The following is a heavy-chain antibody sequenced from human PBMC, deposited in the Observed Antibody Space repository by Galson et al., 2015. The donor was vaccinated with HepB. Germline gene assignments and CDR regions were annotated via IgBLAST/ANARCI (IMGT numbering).Heavy chain of an antibody. CDR3: ARGHYYGSGGTFDY. D-gene: IGHD3-10*01. CDR2: IIPILGIA. V-gene: IGHV1-69*02. J-gene: IGHJ4*02. CDR1: GGTFSSYT. Sequence: KVSCKASGGTFSSYTISWVRQAPGQGLEWMGRIIPILGIANYAQKFQGRVTITADKSTSTAYMELSSLGSEDTAVYYCARGHYYGSGGTFDYWGQGTLVTVSS.